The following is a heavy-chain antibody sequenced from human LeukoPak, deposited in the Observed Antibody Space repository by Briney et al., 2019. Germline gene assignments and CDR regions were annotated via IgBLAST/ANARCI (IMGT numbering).Heavy chain of an antibody. CDR2: INPSGGST. CDR3: ARDPRNNVLRFLEWSDYYYYYGMDV. V-gene: IGHV1-46*01. CDR1: GYTFTSYY. J-gene: IGHJ6*02. Sequence: ASVKVSCKASGYTFTSYYMHWVRQAPGQGLEWMGIINPSGGSTSYAQKFQGRVTMTRDTSTSTVYMELSSLRSEDTAVYYCARDPRNNVLRFLEWSDYYYYYGMDVWGQGTTVTVSS. D-gene: IGHD3-3*01.